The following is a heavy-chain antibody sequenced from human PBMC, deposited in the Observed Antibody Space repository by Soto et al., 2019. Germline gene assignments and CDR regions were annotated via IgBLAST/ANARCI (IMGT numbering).Heavy chain of an antibody. Sequence: EVQLLGYGGGLVQPGGSLRLSCAASGFTFSSYAMSWVRQAPGKGLEWVSGISGSGVSTHYADSVKGRFTISRDNSKNTQYLQMTSLRAEDTAAYYCAKEVGYSSGYDYFDYWVQGTLVTVSS. J-gene: IGHJ4*02. CDR2: ISGSGVST. V-gene: IGHV3-23*01. D-gene: IGHD6-19*01. CDR1: GFTFSSYA. CDR3: AKEVGYSSGYDYFDY.